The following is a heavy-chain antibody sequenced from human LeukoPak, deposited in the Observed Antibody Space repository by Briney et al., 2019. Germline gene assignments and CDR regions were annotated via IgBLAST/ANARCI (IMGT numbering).Heavy chain of an antibody. J-gene: IGHJ4*02. CDR3: ATGSVEMATNTLDY. D-gene: IGHD5-24*01. V-gene: IGHV1-69-2*01. CDR2: VAPEDGET. CDR1: GYTFTDYY. Sequence: ASVKVSCKVSGYTFTDYYMHWVQQAPGKGLEWMGLVAPEDGETIYAEKFQGRVTITADTSTDTAYMELSSLRSEDTAVYYCATGSVEMATNTLDYWGQGTLVTVSS.